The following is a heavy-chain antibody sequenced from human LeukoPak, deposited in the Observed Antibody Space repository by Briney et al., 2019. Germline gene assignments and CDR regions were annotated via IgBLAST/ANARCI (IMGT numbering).Heavy chain of an antibody. CDR1: GYSFTSYR. J-gene: IGHJ4*02. Sequence: GESLKISCTGSGYSFTSYRIGWVRQMPGKGLEWMGIIYPGDSDTRYSPSFQGQVTISADKSITTAYLQWSSLKASDTAMYYCARQELTYYYGSGSYYNPTFFDYWGQGTLVTVSS. CDR3: ARQELTYYYGSGSYYNPTFFDY. V-gene: IGHV5-51*01. CDR2: IYPGDSDT. D-gene: IGHD3-10*01.